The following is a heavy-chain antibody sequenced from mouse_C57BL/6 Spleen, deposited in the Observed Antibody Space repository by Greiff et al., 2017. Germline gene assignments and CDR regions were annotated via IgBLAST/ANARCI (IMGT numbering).Heavy chain of an antibody. CDR3: ARDGSPPIDYAVDY. Sequence: EVQVVESGPGLVKPSQSLSLTCSVTGYSITSGYYWNWIRQLPGNKLEWMGYISYDGSNNYNPSLKNRISITRDTSKNPFFLKLNSVTTEDTATYYCARDGSPPIDYAVDYWGQGTSVTVSS. D-gene: IGHD1-1*01. V-gene: IGHV3-6*01. J-gene: IGHJ4*01. CDR2: ISYDGSN. CDR1: GYSITSGYY.